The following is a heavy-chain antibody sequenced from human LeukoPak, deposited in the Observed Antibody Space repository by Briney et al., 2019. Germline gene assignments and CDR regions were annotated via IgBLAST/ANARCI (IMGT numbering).Heavy chain of an antibody. CDR3: ARGSYGMDV. Sequence: GGSLRLSCAASGFTFTTYALSWVRQAPGKGLEWVSSVSKSDGTTYYADSVKGRLTISRDNSKNTLHLQMNGLRAEDTAVYYCARGSYGMDVWGQGTTVTVSS. CDR1: GFTFTTYA. J-gene: IGHJ6*02. V-gene: IGHV3-23*01. CDR2: VSKSDGTT.